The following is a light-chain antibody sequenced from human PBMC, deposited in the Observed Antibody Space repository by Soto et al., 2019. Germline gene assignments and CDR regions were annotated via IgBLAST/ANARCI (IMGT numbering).Light chain of an antibody. CDR2: EGS. J-gene: IGLJ2*01. Sequence: QSAMTKPASVSGSPGQSITISCTGTSSDVVSYNIVSWYQQYPGKVHKLRIYEGSKRPSGMSNRFSGSESGTTASLTTSGIQAEDETDYYFGSYAGSSTVIFGGGTKVTVL. CDR3: GSYAGSSTVI. V-gene: IGLV2-23*01. CDR1: SSDVVSYNI.